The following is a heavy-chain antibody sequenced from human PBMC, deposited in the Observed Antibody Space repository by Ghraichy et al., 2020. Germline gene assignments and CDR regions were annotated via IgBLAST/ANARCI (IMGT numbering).Heavy chain of an antibody. Sequence: GESLNISCAASGFTFSTYGMHWVRQAPGKGLEWVAVIWNDGNNKDYADSVKGRFTISRDNSMNTLYLQMNSLRAEDTAVYYCARDRRGKRISVSAAFDIWGQGTTVTVSS. J-gene: IGHJ3*02. V-gene: IGHV3-33*01. CDR1: GFTFSTYG. CDR3: ARDRRGKRISVSAAFDI. D-gene: IGHD6-19*01. CDR2: IWNDGNNK.